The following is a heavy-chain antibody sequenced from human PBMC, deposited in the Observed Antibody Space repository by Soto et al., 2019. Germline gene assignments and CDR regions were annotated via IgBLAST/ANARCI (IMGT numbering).Heavy chain of an antibody. CDR3: AREDLLMMPSGLDV. CDR1: GYSFTTSG. Sequence: QVQLVQSGAEMKTPGASVKVSCRAFGYSFTTSGLNWVRQAPGQGLEWLGWISAFNRNTNYLEKFQDRVTMTTDTSTNTAYMELRNLRSDATAVYYCAREDLLMMPSGLDVWGQGTPVTVSS. D-gene: IGHD2-15*01. CDR2: ISAFNRNT. J-gene: IGHJ3*01. V-gene: IGHV1-18*01.